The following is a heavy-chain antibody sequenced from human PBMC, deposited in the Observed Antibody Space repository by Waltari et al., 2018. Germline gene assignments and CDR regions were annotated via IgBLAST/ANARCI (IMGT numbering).Heavy chain of an antibody. CDR1: GASFSAYY. D-gene: IGHD3-3*01. CDR3: TRGGNYDFWSHSPFVDP. V-gene: IGHV4-34*01. J-gene: IGHJ5*02. CDR2: IRHPGNT. Sequence: QVQLQQWGAGLLKPSETLSLTCPVSGASFSAYYWGWVRHVPGKGLEWIGKIRHPGNTNYNPSLKSRVAISVDTSRNQFSLKLFSVTAADTALYFCTRGGNYDFWSHSPFVDPWGQGTQVTVSS.